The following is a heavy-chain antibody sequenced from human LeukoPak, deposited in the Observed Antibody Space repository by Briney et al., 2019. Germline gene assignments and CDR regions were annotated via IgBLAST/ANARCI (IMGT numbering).Heavy chain of an antibody. J-gene: IGHJ3*02. D-gene: IGHD1-20*01. CDR1: GFTFSSYW. V-gene: IGHV3-74*01. CDR2: INNDGSST. Sequence: PGGSLRLSCAASGFTFSSYWMHWVRQVPGEGLVWVSRINNDGSSTNYADSVKGRFTISRDNAKNTLCLQMNSLRAEDTAVYYCARPITGTRNSFDIWGQGTMVTVSS. CDR3: ARPITGTRNSFDI.